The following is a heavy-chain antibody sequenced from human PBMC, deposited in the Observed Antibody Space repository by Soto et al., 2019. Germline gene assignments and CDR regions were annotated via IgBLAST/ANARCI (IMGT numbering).Heavy chain of an antibody. J-gene: IGHJ4*02. CDR2: ISGNGDSA. V-gene: IGHV3-23*01. CDR1: GFTFRDYA. Sequence: VQLLESGGGLVQPGGSLRLYCAASGFTFRDYAMNWVRLSPGKGLEWVSDISGNGDSARHADSVKGRFTISRDNSRNTLYLQMNSLRVDDTAVYYCGKESRGSGWSVCNFWGQGTLVTVSS. D-gene: IGHD6-19*01. CDR3: GKESRGSGWSVCNF.